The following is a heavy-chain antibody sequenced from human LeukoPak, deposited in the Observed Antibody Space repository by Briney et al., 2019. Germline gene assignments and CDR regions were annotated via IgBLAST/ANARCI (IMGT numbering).Heavy chain of an antibody. CDR2: IYYSRST. V-gene: IGHV4-59*01. Sequence: SETLSLTCTVSGDSIRNFYWSWIRQPPGKGLEWIGHIYYSRSTNYNPSLKSRVTISVDMSKNQFSLKMTSVNAADTAVYYCARDPGGSADYWGQGTLVTVSS. D-gene: IGHD2-15*01. CDR3: ARDPGGSADY. CDR1: GDSIRNFY. J-gene: IGHJ4*02.